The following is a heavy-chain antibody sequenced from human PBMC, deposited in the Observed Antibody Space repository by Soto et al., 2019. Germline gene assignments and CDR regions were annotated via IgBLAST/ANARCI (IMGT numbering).Heavy chain of an antibody. CDR3: ASHGSGLYYYYYGMDV. D-gene: IGHD2-2*03. CDR1: GFTFSSYS. Sequence: EVQLVESGGGLVKPGGSLRLSCAASGFTFSSYSMNWVRQAPGKGLEWVSSISSSSSYIYYADSVKGRFTISRDNAKNSLYLQMNSLRAEDTAVYYCASHGSGLYYYYYGMDVWGQGTTVTVSS. CDR2: ISSSSSYI. V-gene: IGHV3-21*01. J-gene: IGHJ6*02.